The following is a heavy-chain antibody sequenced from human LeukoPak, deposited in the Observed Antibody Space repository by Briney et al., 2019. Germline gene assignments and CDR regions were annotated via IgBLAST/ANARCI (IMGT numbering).Heavy chain of an antibody. D-gene: IGHD3-22*01. J-gene: IGHJ4*02. CDR3: ARGEVITMIVVVILNFDY. Sequence: SETLSLTCAVYGGSFSVYYWSWIRQPPGKGLEWIGEINHSGSTNYNPSLKSRVTISVDTSKNQFSLKLSSVTAADTAVYYCARGEVITMIVVVILNFDYWGQGTLVTVSS. CDR1: GGSFSVYY. V-gene: IGHV4-34*01. CDR2: INHSGST.